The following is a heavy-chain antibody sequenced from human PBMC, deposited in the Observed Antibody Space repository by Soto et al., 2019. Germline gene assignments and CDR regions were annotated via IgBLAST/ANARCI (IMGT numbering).Heavy chain of an antibody. CDR1: GYTLTELS. Sequence: ASVKVSCKVSGYTLTELSMHWVRQAPGKGLEWMGGFDPEDGETIYAQKFQGRVTMTEDTSTDTAYMELSSLRSEGTAVYYCATVPLYYDSSGYRDYWGQGTLVTVSS. CDR3: ATVPLYYDSSGYRDY. J-gene: IGHJ4*02. V-gene: IGHV1-24*01. D-gene: IGHD3-22*01. CDR2: FDPEDGET.